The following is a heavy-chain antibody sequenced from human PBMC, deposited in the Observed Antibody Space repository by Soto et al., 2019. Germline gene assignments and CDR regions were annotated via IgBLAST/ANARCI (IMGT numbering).Heavy chain of an antibody. CDR2: IWYDGNSK. D-gene: IGHD3-22*01. CDR3: AGENYYDTSGLDY. V-gene: IGHV3-33*01. J-gene: IGHJ4*02. CDR1: GFTFTSYG. Sequence: GGSLRLSCAASGFTFTSYGMHWVRQAPGKGLEWVAGIWYDGNSKYYEDSVKGRFTISRDNSKNTLYLEMNSLRGDDTAVYYCAGENYYDTSGLDYWGQGTLVTVSS.